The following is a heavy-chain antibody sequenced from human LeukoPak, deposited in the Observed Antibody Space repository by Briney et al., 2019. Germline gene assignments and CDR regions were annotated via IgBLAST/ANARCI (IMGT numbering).Heavy chain of an antibody. CDR2: INHSGST. CDR3: ASPRRRRYYYYYGMDV. CDR1: GGSFSGYY. J-gene: IGHJ6*02. V-gene: IGHV4-34*01. Sequence: SEPLSLTCAVYGGSFSGYYWSWIRQPPGKGLEWIGEINHSGSTNYNPSLKSRVTISVDTSKNQFSLKLSSVTAADTAVYYCASPRRRRYYYYYGMDVWGQGTTVTVSS.